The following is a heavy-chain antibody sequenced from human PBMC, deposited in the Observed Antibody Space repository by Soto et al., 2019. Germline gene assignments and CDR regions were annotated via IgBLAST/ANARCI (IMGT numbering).Heavy chain of an antibody. CDR1: GDSVSSNSAA. CDR3: VLYYGSGQDNWFAP. D-gene: IGHD3-10*01. CDR2: TYYRSKWYN. J-gene: IGHJ5*02. V-gene: IGHV6-1*01. Sequence: PSQTLSLTCAISGDSVSSNSAAWNWIRQSPSRGLEWLGRTYYRSKWYNDYAVSVRSRITINPDTSKNQFSLQLNSVTPEDTAVYYCVLYYGSGQDNWFAPCGKGTMVTVSS.